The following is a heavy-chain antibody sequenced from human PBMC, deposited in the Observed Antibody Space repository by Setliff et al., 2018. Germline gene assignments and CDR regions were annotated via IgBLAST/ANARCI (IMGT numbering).Heavy chain of an antibody. Sequence: GESLKISCKGSGYSFTSYWIGWVRQMPGKGLEWMGIIYPGDSDTRYSPSFQGQVTISADKSISTAYLQWSSLKASDTAMYYCARHYDILTGYYRGPDAFDIWGQGTMVTVSS. D-gene: IGHD3-9*01. CDR3: ARHYDILTGYYRGPDAFDI. CDR2: IYPGDSDT. V-gene: IGHV5-51*01. J-gene: IGHJ3*02. CDR1: GYSFTSYW.